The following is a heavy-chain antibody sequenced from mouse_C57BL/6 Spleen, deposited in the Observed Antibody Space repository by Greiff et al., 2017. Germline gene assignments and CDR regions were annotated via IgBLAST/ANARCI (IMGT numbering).Heavy chain of an antibody. CDR2: IWSGGST. J-gene: IGHJ3*01. D-gene: IGHD2-2*01. V-gene: IGHV2-2*01. CDR3: ARNGYLFAY. CDR1: GFSLTSYG. Sequence: QVQLKQSGPGLVQPSQSLSITCTVSGFSLTSYGVHWVRPSPGKGLEWLGVIWSGGSTDYNAAFISRLSITKDNSKSQVFCKMNNLKADDTAIYYCARNGYLFAYWGQGTLVTVSA.